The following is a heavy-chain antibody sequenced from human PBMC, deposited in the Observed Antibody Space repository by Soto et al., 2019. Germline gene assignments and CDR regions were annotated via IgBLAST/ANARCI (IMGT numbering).Heavy chain of an antibody. CDR2: IHGTGTT. V-gene: IGHV4-59*01. D-gene: IGHD4-17*01. CDR1: GGSIRTNY. Sequence: QVQLQESGPGVVKPSETLSLICTVSGGSIRTNYWSWLRPPPGKGLEWIGYIHGTGTTNNNPSLKSRVTMSVDTSKKQFSLRLKSVTAADTAVYYCARVANDYGGFYVASWGQGTLVTITS. J-gene: IGHJ5*01. CDR3: ARVANDYGGFYVAS.